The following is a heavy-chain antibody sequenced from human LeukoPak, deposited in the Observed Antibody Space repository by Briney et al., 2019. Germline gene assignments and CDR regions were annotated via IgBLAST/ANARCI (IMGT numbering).Heavy chain of an antibody. J-gene: IGHJ3*02. Sequence: SETLSLTCTVSGGSISSGSYYWSWIRQPAGKGLEWIGRIYTSGSTNYNPSLKSRVTISVDTSKNQFSLKLSSVTAADTAVYYCAREASVLRSLEWKAFDIWGQGTMVTVSS. CDR1: GGSISSGSYY. CDR2: IYTSGST. CDR3: AREASVLRSLEWKAFDI. V-gene: IGHV4-61*02. D-gene: IGHD3-3*01.